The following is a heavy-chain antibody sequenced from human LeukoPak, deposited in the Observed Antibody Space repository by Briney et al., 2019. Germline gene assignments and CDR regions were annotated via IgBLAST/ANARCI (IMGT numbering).Heavy chain of an antibody. D-gene: IGHD5-18*01. Sequence: SETLSLTCAVYGGSFSGYYWSWIRQPPGKGLEWIGEINHSGSTNYNPSLKSRVTISVDTSKNQFSLKLSSVTAADTAVYYCAKDLRRGYSYGHWGQGTLVTVSS. CDR1: GGSFSGYY. J-gene: IGHJ4*02. CDR2: INHSGST. V-gene: IGHV4-34*01. CDR3: AKDLRRGYSYGH.